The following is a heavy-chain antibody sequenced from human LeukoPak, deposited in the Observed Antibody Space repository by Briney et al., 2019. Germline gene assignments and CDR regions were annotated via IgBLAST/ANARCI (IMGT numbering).Heavy chain of an antibody. D-gene: IGHD5-24*01. V-gene: IGHV3-21*04. CDR3: ARRRDGYNYLDY. CDR2: ISGSSTYI. CDR1: GFTFISYS. Sequence: GGSLRLSCAASGFTFISYSMNWVRQAPGKGQEWVSSISGSSTYIYYADSVQGRFTISRDNAKNSLYLQMNSLRAEDTALYYCARRRDGYNYLDYWGQGTLVTVSS. J-gene: IGHJ4*02.